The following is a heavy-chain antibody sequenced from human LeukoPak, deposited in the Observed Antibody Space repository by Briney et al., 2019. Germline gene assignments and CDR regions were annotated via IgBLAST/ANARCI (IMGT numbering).Heavy chain of an antibody. D-gene: IGHD2-15*01. V-gene: IGHV4-31*03. CDR1: GGSISSGGYY. Sequence: PSEALSLTCTVSGGSISSGGYYWSWIRQHPGKGLEWIGYIYYSGSTYYNPSLKSRVTISVDTSKNQFSLKLSSVTAADTAVYYCARDLYDRTPINNAFDIWGQGTMVTVSS. CDR3: ARDLYDRTPINNAFDI. CDR2: IYYSGST. J-gene: IGHJ3*02.